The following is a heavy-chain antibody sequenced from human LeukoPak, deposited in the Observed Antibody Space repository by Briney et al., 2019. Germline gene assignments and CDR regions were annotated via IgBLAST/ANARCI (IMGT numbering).Heavy chain of an antibody. J-gene: IGHJ4*02. D-gene: IGHD6-13*01. CDR1: GGSISNKY. Sequence: SETLSLTCTVSGGSISNKYWSWIRQPPGKGLEWIGYIYYSGSTNYNPSLKSRVTILVDTSKKQFSLNLSSVTAADTAVYYCATTPREYSSTWYYFDYWGQGILVTVSS. CDR2: IYYSGST. V-gene: IGHV4-59*08. CDR3: ATTPREYSSTWYYFDY.